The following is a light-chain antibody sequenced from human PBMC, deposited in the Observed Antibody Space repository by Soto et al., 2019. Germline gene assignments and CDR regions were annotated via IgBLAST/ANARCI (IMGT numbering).Light chain of an antibody. CDR2: GNS. V-gene: IGLV1-40*01. CDR1: SSNIGAGYD. Sequence: QPVLTQPPSVSGAPGQRVTISCTGSSSNIGAGYDVHWYQQLPGTAPKLLIYGNSNRPSGVPDRFSGSKSGTSASLAITGLQAEDEADYYCQSYDSSLSGFYVFGIGTKLTVL. J-gene: IGLJ1*01. CDR3: QSYDSSLSGFYV.